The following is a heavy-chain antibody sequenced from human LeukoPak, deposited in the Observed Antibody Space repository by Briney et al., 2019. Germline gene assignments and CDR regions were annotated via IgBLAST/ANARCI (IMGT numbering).Heavy chain of an antibody. D-gene: IGHD4-23*01. CDR2: ISSSGSTI. Sequence: GGSLRLSCAASGFTFSDYYMSWIRQAPGKGLEWLSYISSSGSTIYYADSVKGRFTISRDNAKNSLYLQMNSLRAEDTAVYYCASALSSNSLFDYWGQGTLVTVSS. J-gene: IGHJ4*02. V-gene: IGHV3-11*04. CDR3: ASALSSNSLFDY. CDR1: GFTFSDYY.